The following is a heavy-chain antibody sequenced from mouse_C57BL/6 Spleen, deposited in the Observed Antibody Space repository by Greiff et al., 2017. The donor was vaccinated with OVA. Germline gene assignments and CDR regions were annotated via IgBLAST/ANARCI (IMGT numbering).Heavy chain of an antibody. CDR1: GYSITSGYY. D-gene: IGHD2-1*01. Sequence: EVKLVESGPGLVKPSQSLSLTCSVTGYSITSGYYWNWIRQFPGNKLEWMGYISYDGSNNYNPSLKNRISITRDTSKNQFFLKLNSVTTEDTATYYCARAPYGNHWYFDVWGTGTTVTVSS. CDR2: ISYDGSN. V-gene: IGHV3-6*01. J-gene: IGHJ1*03. CDR3: ARAPYGNHWYFDV.